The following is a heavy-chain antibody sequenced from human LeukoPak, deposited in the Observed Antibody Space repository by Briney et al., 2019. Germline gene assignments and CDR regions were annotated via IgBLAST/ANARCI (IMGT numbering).Heavy chain of an antibody. Sequence: GGSLRLSCAASGFTFSSYEMNWVRQAPGKGLEWVSYISSSGSTIYYADSVKGRFTISRDNAKNSLYLQMNSLRAEDTAVYYCARVFKLGDAFDIWGQGTMVTVSS. CDR2: ISSSGSTI. CDR1: GFTFSSYE. D-gene: IGHD1-26*01. CDR3: ARVFKLGDAFDI. V-gene: IGHV3-48*03. J-gene: IGHJ3*02.